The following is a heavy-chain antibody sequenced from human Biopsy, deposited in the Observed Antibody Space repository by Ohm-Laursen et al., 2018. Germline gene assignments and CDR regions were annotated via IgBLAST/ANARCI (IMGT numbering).Heavy chain of an antibody. D-gene: IGHD4-17*01. CDR3: GNEVYGRDY. J-gene: IGHJ4*02. Sequence: GTLSLTHVVFGRTFSDYRWTWIRQPPGKGLEWIGQINQSGSTNYNPSLKSRVTISADASKYEFSLRLTSVTAADTAVYFCGNEVYGRDYWGLGARVTVSS. CDR2: INQSGST. CDR1: GRTFSDYR. V-gene: IGHV4-34*08.